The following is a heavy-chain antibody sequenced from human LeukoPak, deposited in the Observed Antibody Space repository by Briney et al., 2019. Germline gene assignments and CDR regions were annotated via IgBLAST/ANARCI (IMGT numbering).Heavy chain of an antibody. J-gene: IGHJ4*02. CDR3: AKDRIESGSYHGYFDY. D-gene: IGHD1-26*01. CDR1: GFTFSSYA. Sequence: GGSLRLSCAASGFTFSSYAMSWVRQAPGKGLEWVSAISGSGGSTYYADSVKGRFTISRGNSKNTLYLQMNSLRAEDTAVYYCAKDRIESGSYHGYFDYWGQGTLVTVSS. V-gene: IGHV3-23*01. CDR2: ISGSGGST.